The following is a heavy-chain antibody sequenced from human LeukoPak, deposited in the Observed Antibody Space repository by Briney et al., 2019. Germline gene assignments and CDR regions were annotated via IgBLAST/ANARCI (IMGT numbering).Heavy chain of an antibody. V-gene: IGHV3-23*01. J-gene: IGHJ3*02. CDR3: ASLVLLFAAFDI. Sequence: GGSLRLSCAASGFTFSSYGMHWVRQAPGKGLEWVSAISGSGGSTYYADSVKGRFTISRDNSKNTLYLQMNSLRAEDTAVYYCASLVLLFAAFDIWGQGTMVTVSS. CDR2: ISGSGGST. D-gene: IGHD2-21*02. CDR1: GFTFSSYG.